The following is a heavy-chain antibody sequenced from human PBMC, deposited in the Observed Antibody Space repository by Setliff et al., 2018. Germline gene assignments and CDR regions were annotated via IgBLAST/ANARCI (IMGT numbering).Heavy chain of an antibody. CDR3: AKRGDSSSWLEY. J-gene: IGHJ4*02. D-gene: IGHD6-13*01. V-gene: IGHV3-30*02. Sequence: PGESLTISCAASGFTFSSYGMHWVRQAPGKGLEWVAFILYDGSNKYYADSVRGRFTISRDDSKKTLYLQMNSLRAEDTAVYYCAKRGDSSSWLEYWGQGTLVTVSS. CDR1: GFTFSSYG. CDR2: ILYDGSNK.